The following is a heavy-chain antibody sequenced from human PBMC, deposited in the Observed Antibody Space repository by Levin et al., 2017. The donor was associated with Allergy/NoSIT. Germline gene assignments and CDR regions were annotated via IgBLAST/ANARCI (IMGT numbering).Heavy chain of an antibody. CDR3: AHRLGAAALQTTQTNWFDP. J-gene: IGHJ5*02. D-gene: IGHD6-13*01. Sequence: SGPTLVKPTQTLTLTCTFSGFSLSTSGVGVGWIRQPPGKALEWLALIYWDDDKRYSPSLKSRLTITKDTSKNQVVLTMTNMDPVDTATYYCAHRLGAAALQTTQTNWFDPWGQGTLVTVSS. V-gene: IGHV2-5*02. CDR2: IYWDDDK. CDR1: GFSLSTSGVG.